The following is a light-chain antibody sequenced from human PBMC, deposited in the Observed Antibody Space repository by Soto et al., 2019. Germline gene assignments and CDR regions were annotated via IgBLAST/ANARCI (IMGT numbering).Light chain of an antibody. Sequence: EIVMTQSPATLSVSAWERATLSSRASQSVSSNLAWYQQKPGQAPRLLIYGASTRATGIPARFSGSGSGTEFTLTISSLQSEDFAVYYCQQYNKWSRTFGQGTKVDNK. CDR1: QSVSSN. CDR2: GAS. V-gene: IGKV3-15*01. J-gene: IGKJ1*01. CDR3: QQYNKWSRT.